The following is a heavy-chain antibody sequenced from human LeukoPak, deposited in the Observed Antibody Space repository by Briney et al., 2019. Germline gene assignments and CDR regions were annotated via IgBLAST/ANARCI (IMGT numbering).Heavy chain of an antibody. Sequence: PGGSLRLSCAASGFTFSSYSMNWVRQAPGKGLEWVSAISGSGGSTYYADSVKGRFTISRDNSKNTLYLQMNSLRAEDTAVYYCAKASSYITMIVVVTPDDIWGQGTMVTVSS. V-gene: IGHV3-23*01. CDR3: AKASSYITMIVVVTPDDI. J-gene: IGHJ3*02. CDR2: ISGSGGST. D-gene: IGHD3-22*01. CDR1: GFTFSSYS.